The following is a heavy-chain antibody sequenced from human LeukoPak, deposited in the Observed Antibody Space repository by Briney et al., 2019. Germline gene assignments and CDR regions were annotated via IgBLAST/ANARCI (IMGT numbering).Heavy chain of an antibody. V-gene: IGHV4-59*08. Sequence: SETLSLTCTVSGGSIISYYWSWIRQPPGEGLEWIGSIYYNGNTNYNPSLKSRVTISVDTYNNQFSLKLSSVTAAGTAVYYCARHGTQWLRYPNFDYWGQGTLVTVSS. CDR2: IYYNGNT. J-gene: IGHJ4*02. D-gene: IGHD6-19*01. CDR1: GGSIISYY. CDR3: ARHGTQWLRYPNFDY.